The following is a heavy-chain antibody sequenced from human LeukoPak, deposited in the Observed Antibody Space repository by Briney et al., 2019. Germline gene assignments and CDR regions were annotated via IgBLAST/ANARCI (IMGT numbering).Heavy chain of an antibody. CDR2: IYTSGST. CDR1: GGSISSYY. CDR3: ARASFPYDYVWGSYRYTPPYFDY. V-gene: IGHV4-4*07. Sequence: SETLSLTCTVSGGSISSYYWSWIRQPAGKGLEWIGRIYTSGSTNYNPSLKSRVTISVDTSKNQFSLKLSSVTAADTAVYYCARASFPYDYVWGSYRYTPPYFDYWGQGTLVTVSS. J-gene: IGHJ4*02. D-gene: IGHD3-16*02.